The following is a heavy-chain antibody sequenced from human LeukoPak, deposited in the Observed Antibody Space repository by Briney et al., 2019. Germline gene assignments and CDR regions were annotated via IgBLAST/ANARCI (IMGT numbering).Heavy chain of an antibody. CDR1: GGSISSGDYY. CDR3: ARGSRGGHYDILTGLNIPYYFDY. D-gene: IGHD3-9*01. CDR2: IYYSGST. V-gene: IGHV4-30-4*01. Sequence: PSETLSLTCTVSGGSISSGDYYWSWIRQPPGKGLEWIGYIYYSGSTYYNPSLKSRVTIPVDTSKNQFSLKLSSVTAADTAVYYCARGSRGGHYDILTGLNIPYYFDYWGQGTLVTVSS. J-gene: IGHJ4*02.